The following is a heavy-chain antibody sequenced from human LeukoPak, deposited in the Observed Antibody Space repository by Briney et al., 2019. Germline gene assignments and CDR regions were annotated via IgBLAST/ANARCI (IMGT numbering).Heavy chain of an antibody. CDR1: GFTFGDYA. V-gene: IGHV3-23*05. J-gene: IGHJ4*02. CDR3: ARSVPDYTRFDF. CDR2: FKTNYNQV. D-gene: IGHD4-11*01. Sequence: GGSLRLSCVASGFTFGDYAMNWVRQAPGKGLEWVSTFKTNYNQVYYAESVRGRFTISTDNSKNTAYLQMNSLRVEDTALYYCARSVPDYTRFDFWGQGALVTVSS.